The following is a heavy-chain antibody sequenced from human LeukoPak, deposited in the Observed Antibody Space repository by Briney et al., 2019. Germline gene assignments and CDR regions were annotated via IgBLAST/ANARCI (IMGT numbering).Heavy chain of an antibody. CDR2: ISSTSITI. CDR1: GFTFSTYS. Sequence: GGSLRLFCAASGFTFSTYSMNWVRQGPGKGLEWVSYISSTSITIDYADSVKGRFTISRDNAKNSLYLQMDSLRAEDTAVYYCARDWKSSYYDSSGYYRFDYWGQGALVTVSS. V-gene: IGHV3-48*01. CDR3: ARDWKSSYYDSSGYYRFDY. D-gene: IGHD3-22*01. J-gene: IGHJ4*02.